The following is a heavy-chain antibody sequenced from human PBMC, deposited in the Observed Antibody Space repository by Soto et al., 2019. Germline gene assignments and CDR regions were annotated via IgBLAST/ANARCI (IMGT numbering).Heavy chain of an antibody. Sequence: QVQLVQSGAEVKKPGASVKVSCKASGYTFTSYGISWVRQAPGQGLEWMGWISAYNGNTNCAQKLQRRATMPPGPHSSTYYMGLMSLRSDDMAVYYCARDLQPPPYSSSWYSLVPQSPRIDGWGQGTTVTVSS. D-gene: IGHD6-13*01. CDR3: ARDLQPPPYSSSWYSLVPQSPRIDG. V-gene: IGHV1-18*03. CDR1: GYTFTSYG. CDR2: ISAYNGNT. J-gene: IGHJ6*02.